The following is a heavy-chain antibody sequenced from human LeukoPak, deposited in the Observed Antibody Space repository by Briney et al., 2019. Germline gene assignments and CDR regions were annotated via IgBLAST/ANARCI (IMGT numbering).Heavy chain of an antibody. CDR3: ASLGYCSSNSCYGHYYVDV. Sequence: GGSLRLSCAVSGFTFSDHYMDWVRQAPGKGLEWVGRTRNKANSYTTEYAASVKGRFTISRDDSKNSLYLQMNSLKTEHTALYYCASLGYCSSNSCYGHYYVDVWGKGTTVTVSS. J-gene: IGHJ6*03. D-gene: IGHD2-2*01. CDR2: TRNKANSYTT. V-gene: IGHV3-72*01. CDR1: GFTFSDHY.